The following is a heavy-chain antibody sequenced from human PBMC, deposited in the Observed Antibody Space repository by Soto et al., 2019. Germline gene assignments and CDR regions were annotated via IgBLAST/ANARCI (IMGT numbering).Heavy chain of an antibody. Sequence: VSLRLSCSASGFTFSSYAMHWVRQAPGKGLEYVSAISSNGGSTYYADSVKGRFTISRDNSKNTLYLQMSSLRAEDTAVYYCVKSDSSYCGGDCYVNYYYYGMDVWGQGTTVTVSS. CDR2: ISSNGGST. CDR1: GFTFSSYA. CDR3: VKSDSSYCGGDCYVNYYYYGMDV. V-gene: IGHV3-64D*06. J-gene: IGHJ6*02. D-gene: IGHD2-21*02.